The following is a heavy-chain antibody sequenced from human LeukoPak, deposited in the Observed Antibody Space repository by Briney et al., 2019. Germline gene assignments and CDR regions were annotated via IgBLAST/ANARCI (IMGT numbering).Heavy chain of an antibody. CDR2: ISGSGGST. J-gene: IGHJ4*02. V-gene: IGHV3-23*01. CDR3: AIGEVGPIDH. Sequence: GGYLRLSCAASGFTFSSYAMSWVRQAPGKGLEWVSAISGSGGSTYYADSVKGRFTISRDNSKNTLYLQMNSLRAEDTAVYYCAIGEVGPIDHWGQGTLVTVSS. CDR1: GFTFSSYA. D-gene: IGHD3-10*01.